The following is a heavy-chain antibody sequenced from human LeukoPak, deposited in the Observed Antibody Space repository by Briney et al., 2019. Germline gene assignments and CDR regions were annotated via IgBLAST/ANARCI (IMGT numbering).Heavy chain of an antibody. CDR2: ISSNGGIT. D-gene: IGHD6-6*01. J-gene: IGHJ3*02. CDR3: AREFPDEYSSSSGAFDI. V-gene: IGHV3-64*01. Sequence: PGGSLRLSCAASGFTFSSYAMYWVRQAPGKGLEYVSAISSNGGITYYANSVKGRFTISRDNAKNSLYLQMNSLRAEDTAVYYCAREFPDEYSSSSGAFDIWGQGTMVTVSS. CDR1: GFTFSSYA.